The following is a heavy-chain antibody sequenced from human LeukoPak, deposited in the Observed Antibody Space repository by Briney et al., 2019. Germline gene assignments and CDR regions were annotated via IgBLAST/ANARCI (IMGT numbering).Heavy chain of an antibody. CDR1: GGSISSYY. CDR3: ARDVSIFGPSFYFDF. CDR2: FYPTVSS. V-gene: IGHV4-4*07. D-gene: IGHD3-3*01. Sequence: PSETLSLTCTVSGGSISSYYWSWIRQPPGKGLEWIGHFYPTVSSNYNPSLKSRVTMSVDTSKNQFSLKMSSVTAADTAVYYCARDVSIFGPSFYFDFWGQGTLVTVSS. J-gene: IGHJ4*02.